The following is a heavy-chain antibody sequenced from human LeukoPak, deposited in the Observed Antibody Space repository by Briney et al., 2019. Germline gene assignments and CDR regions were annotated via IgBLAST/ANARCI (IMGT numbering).Heavy chain of an antibody. CDR2: ISAYNGNT. J-gene: IGHJ5*02. V-gene: IGHV1-18*04. CDR3: ARDGYCSGGSCYRDNWFDP. D-gene: IGHD2-15*01. CDR1: GYTFTTYG. Sequence: ALVKVSCKASGYTFTTYGISWVRQAPGQGLEWMGWISAYNGNTNYAQKLQGRVTMTTDTSTSTAYMELRSLRSDDTAVYYCARDGYCSGGSCYRDNWFDPWGQGTLVTVSS.